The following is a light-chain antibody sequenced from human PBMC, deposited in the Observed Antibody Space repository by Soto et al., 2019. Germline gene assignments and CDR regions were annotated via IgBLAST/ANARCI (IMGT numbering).Light chain of an antibody. CDR2: GTN. V-gene: IGLV1-40*01. CDR3: QSYDNSLSGSRV. Sequence: QSVLTQPPSVSGAPGQRVTISCTGSRSNIGAGYDVHWYQQLPGTAPKLLIYGTNHRPSGVTDRFSGSKSGMSASLAITGLQAADEANYYCQSYDNSLSGSRVFGGGTKLTVL. CDR1: RSNIGAGYD. J-gene: IGLJ3*02.